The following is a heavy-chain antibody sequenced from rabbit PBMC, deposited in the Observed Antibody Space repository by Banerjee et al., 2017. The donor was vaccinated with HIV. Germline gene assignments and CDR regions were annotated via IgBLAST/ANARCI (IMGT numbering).Heavy chain of an antibody. CDR2: IYAGGSGST. CDR1: GFSFSPTYN. V-gene: IGHV1S40*01. CDR3: ARAGGAGYGYGTRFKL. Sequence: QSLEESGGDLVKPGASLTLTCTASGFSFSPTYNMYWVRQAPAKGLEWIGTIYAGGSGSTDYASWAKGRFTISKTSSTTVTLQMTSLTAADTATYFCARAGGAGYGYGTRFKLWGPGTLVTVS. J-gene: IGHJ4*01. D-gene: IGHD6-1*01.